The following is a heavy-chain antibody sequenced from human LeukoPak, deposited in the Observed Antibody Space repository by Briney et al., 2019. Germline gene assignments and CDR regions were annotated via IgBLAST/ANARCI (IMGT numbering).Heavy chain of an antibody. CDR3: ARERAQHQNIVVVPAAIDY. Sequence: SQTLSLTCAISGDSVSSNSAAWNWIRQSPSRGLEWLGRTYYRSKWYNDYAVSVKGRITINPDTSKNQFSLQLNSVTPEDTAVYYCARERAQHQNIVVVPAAIDYWGQGTLVTVSS. CDR1: GDSVSSNSAA. J-gene: IGHJ4*02. V-gene: IGHV6-1*01. CDR2: TYYRSKWYN. D-gene: IGHD2-2*01.